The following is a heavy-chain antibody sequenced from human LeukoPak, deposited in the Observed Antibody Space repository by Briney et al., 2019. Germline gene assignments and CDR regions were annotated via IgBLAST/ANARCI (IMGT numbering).Heavy chain of an antibody. Sequence: KPSETLSLTCTVSGGSISSYYWSWIRQPAGKGLEWIGRIYISGSTNYDPSLKSRVTISRDTPKNEFSLKLSSVTAADTAVYYCARDSRRDGYNLDYWGRGTLVTVSS. J-gene: IGHJ4*02. V-gene: IGHV4-4*07. CDR1: GGSISSYY. D-gene: IGHD5-24*01. CDR3: ARDSRRDGYNLDY. CDR2: IYISGST.